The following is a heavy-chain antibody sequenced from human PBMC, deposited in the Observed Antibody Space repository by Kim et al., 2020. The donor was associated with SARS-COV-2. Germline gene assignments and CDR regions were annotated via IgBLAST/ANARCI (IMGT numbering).Heavy chain of an antibody. CDR3: AMTDDYSNYGVNTLPFYFDY. Sequence: GGSLRLSCAASGFTFSSYAMSWVRQGPGKGLEWVSAISGSGGSTYYADSVKGRFTISRDNSKSMLYLQMNSLRAEATAVYYCAMTDDYSNYGVNTLPFYFDYWGPGPLVTLSS. D-gene: IGHD4-4*01. V-gene: IGHV3-23*01. CDR2: ISGSGGST. J-gene: IGHJ4*02. CDR1: GFTFSSYA.